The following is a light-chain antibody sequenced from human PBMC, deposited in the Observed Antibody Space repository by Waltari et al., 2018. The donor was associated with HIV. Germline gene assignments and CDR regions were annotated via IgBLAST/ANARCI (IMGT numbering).Light chain of an antibody. J-gene: IGLJ3*02. CDR1: SSNIGSNI. V-gene: IGLV1-44*01. Sequence: QSVLTQPPSASGTPGQRVSISCSGSSSNIGSNIVNWYQQLPGTAPKLLIYSNNQRHSGVPDRFSGSKSGTSASLASSGLQSEDEADYYCAAWDDSLNAWVFGGGTKLTVL. CDR2: SNN. CDR3: AAWDDSLNAWV.